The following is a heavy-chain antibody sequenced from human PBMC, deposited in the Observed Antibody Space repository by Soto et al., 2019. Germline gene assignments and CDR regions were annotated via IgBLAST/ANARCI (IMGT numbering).Heavy chain of an antibody. V-gene: IGHV2-5*02. CDR2: IYWDDDK. CDR1: GFSLSTSGVG. CDR3: AHKSVWVLWFGDRGWFDP. D-gene: IGHD3-10*01. J-gene: IGHJ5*02. Sequence: QITLKESGPPLVKPTQTLTLTCTFSGFSLSTSGVGVGWIRQPPGKALEWLALIYWDDDKRYSPSLKSRLTINKDTSKNQVVLTMTNMDPVDTATYYCAHKSVWVLWFGDRGWFDPWGQGTLVTVSS.